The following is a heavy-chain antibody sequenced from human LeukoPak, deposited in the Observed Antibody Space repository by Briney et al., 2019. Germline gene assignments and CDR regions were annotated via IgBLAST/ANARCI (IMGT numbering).Heavy chain of an antibody. CDR3: ARDRVSIAAAAPPRYYGMDV. CDR1: GYTFTGYY. D-gene: IGHD6-13*01. J-gene: IGHJ6*02. V-gene: IGHV1-69*13. CDR2: IIPIFGTA. Sequence: SVKVSCKASGYTFTGYYMHWVRQAPGQGLEWMGGIIPIFGTASYAQKFQGRVTITADESTSTAYMELSSLRSEDTAVYYCARDRVSIAAAAPPRYYGMDVWGQGTTVTVSS.